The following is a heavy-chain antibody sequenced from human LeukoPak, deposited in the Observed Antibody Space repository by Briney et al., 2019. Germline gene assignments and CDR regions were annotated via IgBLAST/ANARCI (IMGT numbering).Heavy chain of an antibody. CDR3: ARVAYDSTPA. CDR2: INHSGST. Sequence: SETLSLTCAVYGGSFSVYYWSWIRQPPGKGLEWIGEINHSGSTNYNPSLKSRVTISVDTSKNQFSLKLSSVTAADTAVYYCARVAYDSTPAWVQGTLVTVSS. V-gene: IGHV4-34*01. J-gene: IGHJ5*02. D-gene: IGHD3-22*01. CDR1: GGSFSVYY.